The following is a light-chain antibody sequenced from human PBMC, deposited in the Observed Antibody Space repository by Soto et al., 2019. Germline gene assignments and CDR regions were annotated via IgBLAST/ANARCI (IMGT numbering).Light chain of an antibody. CDR2: GAS. Sequence: EIVLTQSPGTLSLSPGERATLSCRASQSVSGSYLAWYQHKPGQAPRLLIYGASSRTTGIPDRFSGSGSGTDFTLTISRLEPEDFAVYYCQQSGTFGQGTRLEIK. V-gene: IGKV3-20*01. CDR3: QQSGT. J-gene: IGKJ5*01. CDR1: QSVSGSY.